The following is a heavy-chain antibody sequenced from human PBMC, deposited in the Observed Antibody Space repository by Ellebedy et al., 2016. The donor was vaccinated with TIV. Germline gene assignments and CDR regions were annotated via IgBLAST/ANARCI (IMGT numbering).Heavy chain of an antibody. J-gene: IGHJ4*02. V-gene: IGHV3-7*01. Sequence: PGGSLRLSCAACGVSFSNFWMSWVRQAPGKGLEWVAHITTDGSETYYVDSVKGRFTISRENAKNALFLQMDGLRVDDSAVYYCVGFGVFNLWGQGAPVTVSS. CDR2: ITTDGSET. D-gene: IGHD3-3*01. CDR3: VGFGVFNL. CDR1: GVSFSNFW.